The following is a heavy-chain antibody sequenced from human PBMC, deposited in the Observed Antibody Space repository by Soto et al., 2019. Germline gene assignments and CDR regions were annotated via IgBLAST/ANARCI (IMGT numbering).Heavy chain of an antibody. J-gene: IGHJ5*02. D-gene: IGHD3-9*01. CDR2: IFPGDSDT. V-gene: IGHV5-51*01. CDR3: ARSTYYDALTGFHWFDP. Sequence: GESPKISCKGSGYSFTSYLIAWGRQMPGKTLEWMGIIFPGDSDTRYSPSFQGQVTISADNSISTAYLQWSSLKASDTAIYYCARSTYYDALTGFHWFDPWGQGTLVTVSS. CDR1: GYSFTSYL.